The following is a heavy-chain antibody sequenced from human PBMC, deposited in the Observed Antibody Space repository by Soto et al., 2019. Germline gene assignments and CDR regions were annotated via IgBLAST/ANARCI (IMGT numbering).Heavy chain of an antibody. CDR3: AGGRGVRGTIVTTYYYYGMDV. V-gene: IGHV4-34*01. Sequence: SETLSLTCAVYGGSFSAYHWSWIRQPPGKGLEWIGEINHRGSPNYNPSLKSRVTMSVDTSKNQFSLKLSSVTAADTAVYYCAGGRGVRGTIVTTYYYYGMDVWGQGTPVTVSS. CDR2: INHRGSP. D-gene: IGHD3-10*01. CDR1: GGSFSAYH. J-gene: IGHJ6*02.